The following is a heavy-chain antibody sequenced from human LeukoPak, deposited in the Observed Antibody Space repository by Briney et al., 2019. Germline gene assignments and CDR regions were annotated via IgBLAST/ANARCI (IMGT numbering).Heavy chain of an antibody. CDR1: GYTFTSYY. Sequence: GASVKVSCKASGYTFTSYYMHWVRQAPGQGLEWMGIINPSGGSTSYAQKFRGRVTMTRDMSTSTVYMELSSLRSEDTAVYYCARDLEGWFDPWGQGTLVTVSS. CDR3: ARDLEGWFDP. CDR2: INPSGGST. V-gene: IGHV1-46*01. J-gene: IGHJ5*02.